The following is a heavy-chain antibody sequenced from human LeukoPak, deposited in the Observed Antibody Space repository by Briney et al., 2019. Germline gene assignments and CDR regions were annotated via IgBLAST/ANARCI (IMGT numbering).Heavy chain of an antibody. CDR1: GGSISSYY. CDR2: IYYSGST. Sequence: SETLSLTCTVSGGSISSYYWSWIRQPPGKGLEWIGYIYYSGSTNYNPSLKSRVTISVDTSKNQFSLKLSSVTAADTAVYYCARDGPKAADAFDIWGQGTMVTVSS. J-gene: IGHJ3*02. D-gene: IGHD6-13*01. CDR3: ARDGPKAADAFDI. V-gene: IGHV4-59*01.